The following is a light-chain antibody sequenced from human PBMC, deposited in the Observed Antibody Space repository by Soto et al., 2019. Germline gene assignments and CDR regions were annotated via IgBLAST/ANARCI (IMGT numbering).Light chain of an antibody. CDR2: EGI. CDR1: SSTVGGFNV. Sequence: QSSLTQPASVPGSPGQSITISCTGTSSTVGGFNVVSWYQQHPGKAPKVIIYEGIKRPSRVSNRFSGSNSGSTASLTISGLQAEDEADYYCCSYVGATTYVFGTGTKVTVL. CDR3: CSYVGATTYV. J-gene: IGLJ1*01. V-gene: IGLV2-23*01.